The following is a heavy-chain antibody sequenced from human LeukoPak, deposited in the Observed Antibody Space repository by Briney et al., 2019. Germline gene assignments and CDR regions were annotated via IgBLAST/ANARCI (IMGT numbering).Heavy chain of an antibody. V-gene: IGHV3-21*01. CDR1: GFTFSSYS. D-gene: IGHD3-10*01. CDR3: ARGITMVRGVKVGFDY. CDR2: ISSSSSYI. Sequence: GGSLGLSCAASGFTFSSYSMNWVRQAPGKGLEWVSSISSSSSYIYYADSVKGRFTISRDNAKNSLYLQMNSLRAEDTAVYYCARGITMVRGVKVGFDYWGQGTLVTVSS. J-gene: IGHJ4*02.